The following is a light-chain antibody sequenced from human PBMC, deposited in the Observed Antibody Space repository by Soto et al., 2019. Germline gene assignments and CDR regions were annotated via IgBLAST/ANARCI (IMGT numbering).Light chain of an antibody. CDR1: QSVSSY. Sequence: EVVMTQSPATLSVSPGERATLSCRASQSVSSYLAWYQQKPGQAPRLLIYGASTRATGIPARFSGSGSGTEFTLTISSLQSEDFAVYYCQQYNNWPRTFGQGTKWIS. V-gene: IGKV3-15*01. CDR3: QQYNNWPRT. CDR2: GAS. J-gene: IGKJ1*01.